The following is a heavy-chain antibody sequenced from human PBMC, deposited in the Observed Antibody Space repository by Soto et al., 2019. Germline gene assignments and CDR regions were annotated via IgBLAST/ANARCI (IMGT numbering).Heavy chain of an antibody. V-gene: IGHV3-21*04. CDR1: GFPFNNYG. Sequence: VGSLRLSCVVYGFPFNNYGINWVRQAPGKGLEWVSTVSKSDYTYYSDLVKGRFTISRDNAKNAVSLQMNTLRAEDTAVYYCAKDRRAGGNSAFYFDFWGQGAQVTVSS. J-gene: IGHJ4*02. D-gene: IGHD3-16*01. CDR2: VSKSDYT. CDR3: AKDRRAGGNSAFYFDF.